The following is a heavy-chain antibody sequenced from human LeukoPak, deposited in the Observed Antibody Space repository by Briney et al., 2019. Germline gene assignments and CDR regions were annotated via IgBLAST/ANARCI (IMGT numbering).Heavy chain of an antibody. Sequence: GGSLTLLCAASGFTFNIYAMSWARHASGRGREWVSGISGGGDNTYYTHSVKGRSTLSRDTSKNMVYLEMNSVRAEDTAVYYCAKVGPGAARDYWGQGTLVTVSS. D-gene: IGHD2-15*01. CDR1: GFTFNIYA. J-gene: IGHJ4*02. CDR2: ISGGGDNT. V-gene: IGHV3-23*01. CDR3: AKVGPGAARDY.